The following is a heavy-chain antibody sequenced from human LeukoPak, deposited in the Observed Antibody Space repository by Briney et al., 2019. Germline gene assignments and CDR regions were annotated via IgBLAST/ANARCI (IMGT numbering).Heavy chain of an antibody. CDR2: INHSGST. Sequence: SETLSLTCAVYGGSFSGYYWSWIRQPPGKGLEWIGEINHSGSTNYNPSLKSRVTISVDTSKNQFSLKLSSVTAADTAVYYCARGTRNYSSGWYEWDPYYYYMDVWGKGTTVTVSS. CDR3: ARGTRNYSSGWYEWDPYYYYMDV. CDR1: GGSFSGYY. J-gene: IGHJ6*03. D-gene: IGHD6-19*01. V-gene: IGHV4-34*01.